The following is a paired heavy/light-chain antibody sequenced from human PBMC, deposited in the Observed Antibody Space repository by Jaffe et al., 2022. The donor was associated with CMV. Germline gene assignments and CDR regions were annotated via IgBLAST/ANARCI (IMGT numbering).Heavy chain of an antibody. CDR2: ISGSGGST. J-gene: IGHJ6*02. V-gene: IGHV3-23*01. D-gene: IGHD5-18*01. CDR1: GFTFSSYA. CDR3: AKTEASFGYSYDIYYYGMDV. Sequence: EVQLLESGGGLVQPGGSLRLSCAASGFTFSSYAMSWVRQAPGKGLEWVSAISGSGGSTYYADSVKGRFTISRDNSKNTLYLQMNSLRAEDTAVYYCAKTEASFGYSYDIYYYGMDVWGQGTTVTVSS.
Light chain of an antibody. CDR1: QSVSSY. CDR3: QQRFFT. V-gene: IGKV3-11*01. Sequence: EIVLTQSPATLSLSPGERATLSCRASQSVSSYLAWYQQKPGQAPRLLIYDASNRATGIPARFSGSGSGTDFTLTISSLEPEDFAVYYCQQRFFTFGPGTKVDIK. J-gene: IGKJ3*01. CDR2: DAS.